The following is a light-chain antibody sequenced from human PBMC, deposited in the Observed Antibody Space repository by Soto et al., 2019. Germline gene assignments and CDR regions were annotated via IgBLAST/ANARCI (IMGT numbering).Light chain of an antibody. CDR3: QQFHSFSRT. V-gene: IGKV1-5*01. Sequence: DIQMTQSPSTLSASVGDRVTITCRASQNINSWLAWNQQKPGKAPNLLIYDASTLESGVPSRFSGSGSGTEFTLTISSLQPEDFATYYCQQFHSFSRTFGQGTKVEVK. CDR1: QNINSW. CDR2: DAS. J-gene: IGKJ1*01.